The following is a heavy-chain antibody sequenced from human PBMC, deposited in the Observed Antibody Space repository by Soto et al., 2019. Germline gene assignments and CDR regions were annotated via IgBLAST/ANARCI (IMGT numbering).Heavy chain of an antibody. Sequence: ASVKVSSKASGYTFTSYDINWVRQATGQGLEWTGWMTPNSGNTRYAKKFQGGVSMTRDTSASTAYMELSSVRSEDTAVYYCARDRTTATTGYYYYYMDVLGKGTTVTVFS. D-gene: IGHD4-17*01. CDR1: GYTFTSYD. CDR2: MTPNSGNT. J-gene: IGHJ6*03. V-gene: IGHV1-8*01. CDR3: ARDRTTATTGYYYYYMDV.